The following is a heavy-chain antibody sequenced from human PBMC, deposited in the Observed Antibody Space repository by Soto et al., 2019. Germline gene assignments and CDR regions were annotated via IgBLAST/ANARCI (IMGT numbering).Heavy chain of an antibody. V-gene: IGHV1-8*01. J-gene: IGHJ4*02. CDR2: MNPNSGNT. Sequence: GASVKVSCKASGYTFTSYDINWVRQATGQGLEWMGCMNPNSGNTGYAQKFQGRVTMTRNTSISTAYMELSSLRSEDTAVYYCARAWAYCSGGSCYSPVDYWGQGTLVTVSS. CDR1: GYTFTSYD. CDR3: ARAWAYCSGGSCYSPVDY. D-gene: IGHD2-15*01.